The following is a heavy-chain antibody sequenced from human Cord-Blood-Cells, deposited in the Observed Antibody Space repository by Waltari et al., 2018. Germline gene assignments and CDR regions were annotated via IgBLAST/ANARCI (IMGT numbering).Heavy chain of an antibody. CDR3: ARVRNSGYARGEKDAFDI. Sequence: QVQLVQSGAEVKKPGASVKVSCKASGYTFTSYGISWVRQAPGQGLEWMGWIGAYNGNTNYAQELQGRVTMTTDTSTSTAYMELRSLRSDDTAVYYCARVRNSGYARGEKDAFDIWGQGTMVTVSS. V-gene: IGHV1-18*01. D-gene: IGHD5-12*01. CDR2: IGAYNGNT. CDR1: GYTFTSYG. J-gene: IGHJ3*02.